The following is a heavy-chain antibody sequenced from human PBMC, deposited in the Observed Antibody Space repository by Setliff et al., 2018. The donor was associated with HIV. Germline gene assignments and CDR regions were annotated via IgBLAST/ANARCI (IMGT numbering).Heavy chain of an antibody. CDR1: GGSTSSYY. D-gene: IGHD6-19*01. V-gene: IGHV4-59*01. CDR2: IYYSGST. Sequence: SETLSLTCTVSGGSTSSYYWSWIRQPPGKGLEWIGYIYYSGSTNYNPSLKSRVTISVDTSKNQFSLKLSSVTAADTAVYYCARVRYSSGWYSHAFDIWGQGTMVTVSS. CDR3: ARVRYSSGWYSHAFDI. J-gene: IGHJ3*02.